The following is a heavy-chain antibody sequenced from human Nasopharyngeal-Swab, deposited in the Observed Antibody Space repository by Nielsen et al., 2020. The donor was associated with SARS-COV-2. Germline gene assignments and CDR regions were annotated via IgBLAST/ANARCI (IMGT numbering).Heavy chain of an antibody. CDR2: ISSVNTYI. J-gene: IGHJ6*03. CDR1: GFMFSDYS. D-gene: IGHD6-13*01. CDR3: ARGYSSRSEYYYYYMDV. Sequence: GESLKISCEGFGFMFSDYSLNWVRQAPGKGLEWVSSISSVNTYIYYADSVRGRFSISRDNAMNSLYLQMNSLRAEDTAVYYCARGYSSRSEYYYYYMDVWGKGTTVTVSS. V-gene: IGHV3-21*01.